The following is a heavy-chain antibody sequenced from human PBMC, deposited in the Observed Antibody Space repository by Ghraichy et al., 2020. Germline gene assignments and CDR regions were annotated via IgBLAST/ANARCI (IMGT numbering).Heavy chain of an antibody. D-gene: IGHD3-10*01. CDR2: ISYSGST. Sequence: SETLSLTCTVSGGSISSSYWSWIRQSPGKGLEWIGYISYSGSTNYNPSLKSRVTISVDTSKNQFSLKLSSVTAADTGVYYCARDRGGWEFFDYWGQGTLVTVSS. V-gene: IGHV4-59*01. J-gene: IGHJ4*02. CDR1: GGSISSSY. CDR3: ARDRGGWEFFDY.